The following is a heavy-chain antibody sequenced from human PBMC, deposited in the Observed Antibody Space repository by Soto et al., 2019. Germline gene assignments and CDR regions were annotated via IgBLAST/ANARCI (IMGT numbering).Heavy chain of an antibody. CDR2: VNPDSGGS. CDR3: ARANSGYDDEWDY. V-gene: IGHV1-2*02. J-gene: IGHJ4*02. D-gene: IGHD5-12*01. CDR1: GYTFTGYY. Sequence: QVQLVQSGAEVKKPGASVKVSCRASGYTFTGYYIHWVRQAPGQGLEWMGWVNPDSGGSNSAQRFQGTVTMTRDTSITTAYMELTSLTYDDTAVYYCARANSGYDDEWDYWGQGTLV.